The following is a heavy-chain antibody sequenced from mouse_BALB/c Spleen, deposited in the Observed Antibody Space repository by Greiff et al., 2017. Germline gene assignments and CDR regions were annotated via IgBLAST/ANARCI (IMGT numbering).Heavy chain of an antibody. CDR2: ISYSGST. D-gene: IGHD2-1*01. J-gene: IGHJ3*01. CDR3: AREGDYGNFGAY. CDR1: GYSITSDYA. V-gene: IGHV3-2*02. Sequence: EVQLQESGPGLVKPSQSLSLTCTVTGYSITSDYAWNWIRQFPGNKLEWMGYISYSGSTSYNPSLKSRISITRDTSKNQFFLQLNSVTTEDTATYYCAREGDYGNFGAYWGQGTLVTVSA.